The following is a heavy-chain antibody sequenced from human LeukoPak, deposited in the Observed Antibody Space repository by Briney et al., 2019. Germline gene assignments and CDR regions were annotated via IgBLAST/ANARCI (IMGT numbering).Heavy chain of an antibody. CDR2: ISAYNGNT. CDR3: ARVVYYGSGSHHFFDY. Sequence: ASVKVSCKASGYTFTSYGISWVRQAPGQGLEWMGWISAYNGNTNYAQKLQGRVTMTRDTSISTAYMELSRLRSDDTAVYYCARVVYYGSGSHHFFDYWGQGTLVTVSS. V-gene: IGHV1-18*01. CDR1: GYTFTSYG. J-gene: IGHJ4*02. D-gene: IGHD3-10*01.